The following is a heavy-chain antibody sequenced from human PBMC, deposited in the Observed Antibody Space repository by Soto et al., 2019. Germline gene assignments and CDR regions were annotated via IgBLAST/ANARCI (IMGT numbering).Heavy chain of an antibody. J-gene: IGHJ4*02. CDR2: IIPILGIA. CDR3: ASSGSGSYSFDY. D-gene: IGHD3-10*01. CDR1: GGTFSSYT. V-gene: IGHV1-69*02. Sequence: QVQLVQSGAEVKKPGSSVKVSCKASGGTFSSYTISWVRQAPGQGLEWMGRIIPILGIANYAQKFQGRVTITADKCTRTAYTELSSLRSEDTAVYYCASSGSGSYSFDYWGQGTLVTVSS.